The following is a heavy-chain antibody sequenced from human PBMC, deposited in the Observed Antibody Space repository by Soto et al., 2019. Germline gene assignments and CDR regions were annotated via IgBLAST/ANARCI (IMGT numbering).Heavy chain of an antibody. CDR3: AHSQGVLRYFDCLPRDGMDV. J-gene: IGHJ6*02. CDR2: IYWNDDK. Sequence: GPTLVNPTQTLTLTCTFSGFSLSTSGVGVGWIRQPPGKALEWLALIYWNDDKRYSPSLKSRLTITKDTSKNQVVLTMTNMDPVDTATYYCAHSQGVLRYFDCLPRDGMDVWGQGTTVTVSS. CDR1: GFSLSTSGVG. V-gene: IGHV2-5*01. D-gene: IGHD3-9*01.